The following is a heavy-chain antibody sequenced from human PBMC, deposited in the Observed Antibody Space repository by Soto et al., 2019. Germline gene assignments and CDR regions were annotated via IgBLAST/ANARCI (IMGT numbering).Heavy chain of an antibody. Sequence: SVKVSCKASVGTFSSYAISWVRQAPGQGLEWMGGIIPIFGTANYAQKFQGRVTITADESTSTDYMELSSLRSEDTAVYYCARDFAPRPAYYGMDVWGQGTTVTVSS. V-gene: IGHV1-69*13. CDR1: VGTFSSYA. CDR3: ARDFAPRPAYYGMDV. D-gene: IGHD6-25*01. J-gene: IGHJ6*02. CDR2: IIPIFGTA.